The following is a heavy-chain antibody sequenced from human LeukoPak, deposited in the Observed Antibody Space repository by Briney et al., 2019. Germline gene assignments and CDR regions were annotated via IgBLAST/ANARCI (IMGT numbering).Heavy chain of an antibody. CDR2: TSAYNGNT. CDR3: ARLTRYCSSTSCRNWFDP. V-gene: IGHV1-18*01. D-gene: IGHD2-2*01. Sequence: ASVKVSCKASGYTFTSYGISWVRQAPGQGLEWMGWTSAYNGNTNYAQKLQGRVTMTTDTSTSTAYMDLRSLRSDDTAVYYCARLTRYCSSTSCRNWFDPWGQGTLVTVSS. J-gene: IGHJ5*02. CDR1: GYTFTSYG.